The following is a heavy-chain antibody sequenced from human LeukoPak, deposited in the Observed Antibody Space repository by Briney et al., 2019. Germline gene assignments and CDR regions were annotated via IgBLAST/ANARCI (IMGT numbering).Heavy chain of an antibody. CDR2: IYTSGST. CDR3: ARAPRWYYFDY. D-gene: IGHD2-15*01. CDR1: GCTISGGSYY. Sequence: SETLSLTCTVSGCTISGGSYYWSWIRQPAGKGLEWIGRIYTSGSTNYNPSLKSRVTISVDTSKNQFSLKLSSVTAADTAVYYCARAPRWYYFDYWGQGTLVTVSS. V-gene: IGHV4-61*02. J-gene: IGHJ4*02.